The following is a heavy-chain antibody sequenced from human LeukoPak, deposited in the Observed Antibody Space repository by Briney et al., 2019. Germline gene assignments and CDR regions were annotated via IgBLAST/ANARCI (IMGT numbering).Heavy chain of an antibody. CDR3: GRVTGYVIEDYIDY. CDR2: IYYSGST. CDR1: GDSITGYY. J-gene: IGHJ4*02. V-gene: IGHV4-39*07. Sequence: SETLSLTCSVSGDSITGYYWGRIRQPPGEGLEWIGSIYYSGSTYYSPSLKRRVTISVDTSKNQFSLKLSSVTVADTAVFYCGRVTGYVIEDYIDYSGQGTLVTVSS. D-gene: IGHD3-22*01.